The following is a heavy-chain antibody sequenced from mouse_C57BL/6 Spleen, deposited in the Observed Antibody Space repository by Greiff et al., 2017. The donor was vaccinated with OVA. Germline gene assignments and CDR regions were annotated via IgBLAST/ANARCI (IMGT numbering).Heavy chain of an antibody. D-gene: IGHD2-3*01. J-gene: IGHJ4*01. CDR3: AGAVDGSYAMDY. Sequence: EVQLMESEGGLVQPGSSMKLSCTASGFTFSDYYMAWVRQVPEKGLEWVANINYDGSSTYYLDSLKSRFIISRDNAKNILYLQMSSLKSEDTATYYCAGAVDGSYAMDYWGQGTSVTVSS. CDR2: INYDGSST. CDR1: GFTFSDYY. V-gene: IGHV5-16*01.